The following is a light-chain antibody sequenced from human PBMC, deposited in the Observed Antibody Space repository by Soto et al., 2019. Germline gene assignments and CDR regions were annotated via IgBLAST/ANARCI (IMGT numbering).Light chain of an antibody. CDR2: KAS. Sequence: DIQMTQSTSTLSASVGDRVTITCRASQSISSWLAWYQQKPGKAPKLLIYKASSLESGVPSRFSGSGSGTEFTLTISSLQPDDFATYYCQHYNSYSEAFGQGTRPEIK. CDR1: QSISSW. J-gene: IGKJ5*01. V-gene: IGKV1-5*03. CDR3: QHYNSYSEA.